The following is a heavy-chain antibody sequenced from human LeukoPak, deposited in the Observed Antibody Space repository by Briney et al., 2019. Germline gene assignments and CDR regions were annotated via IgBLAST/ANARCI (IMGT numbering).Heavy chain of an antibody. CDR2: ISSSGTYV. Sequence: GGSLRLSCAASGFXFSSHVINWVRQAPGKGREWVSSISSSGTYVYYADSVKGRFTISRDNAKNSLSLQMNSLRADDAAVYYCARASSKQLAGYLPDGFDIWGQGTMVTVSS. J-gene: IGHJ3*02. V-gene: IGHV3-21*01. D-gene: IGHD3-9*01. CDR3: ARASSKQLAGYLPDGFDI. CDR1: GFXFSSHV.